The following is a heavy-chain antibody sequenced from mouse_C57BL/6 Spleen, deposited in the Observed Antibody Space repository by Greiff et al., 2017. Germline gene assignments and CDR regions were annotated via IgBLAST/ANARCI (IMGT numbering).Heavy chain of an antibody. CDR3: EGARGYFDY. CDR1: GYAFSSSW. J-gene: IGHJ2*01. CDR2: IYPGDGDT. Sequence: QVQLQQSGPELVKPGASVKISCKASGYAFSSSWMTWVKQRPGKGLEWIGRIYPGDGDTNYNGKFKGKATLTADKSSSTAYMQLSSLTSEDSAVYFCEGARGYFDYWGQGTTLTVSS. V-gene: IGHV1-82*01.